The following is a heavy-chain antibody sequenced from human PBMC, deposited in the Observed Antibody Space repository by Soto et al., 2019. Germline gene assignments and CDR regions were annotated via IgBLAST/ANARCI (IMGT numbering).Heavy chain of an antibody. V-gene: IGHV4-30-4*01. D-gene: IGHD3-22*01. CDR3: ARMSYFYDKWYFDL. Sequence: SETLSLTCTVSGASINNNDYYWSWIRQTPGKGLEWIGYVYYSGSTDYIPSLKSRLSMSIDKSQNRFTLKLNSVTAADTATCYCARMSYFYDKWYFDLRGRGTLVTVSS. J-gene: IGHJ2*01. CDR2: VYYSGST. CDR1: GASINNNDYY.